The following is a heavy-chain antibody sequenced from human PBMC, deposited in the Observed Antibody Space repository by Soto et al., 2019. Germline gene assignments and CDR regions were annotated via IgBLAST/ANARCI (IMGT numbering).Heavy chain of an antibody. CDR3: ARMLGSGYRDYYGMDV. CDR2: INSDGSST. CDR1: GFTFSSYW. D-gene: IGHD3-10*01. J-gene: IGHJ6*02. Sequence: GGSLRLSCAASGFTFSSYWMHWVRQAPGKGLVWVSRINSDGSSTSYADSVKGRFTISRDNAKNTLYLQMNSLRAEDTAVYYCARMLGSGYRDYYGMDVWGQGTTVTVS. V-gene: IGHV3-74*01.